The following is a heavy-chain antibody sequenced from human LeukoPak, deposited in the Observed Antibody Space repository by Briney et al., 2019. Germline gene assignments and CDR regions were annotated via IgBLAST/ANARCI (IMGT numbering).Heavy chain of an antibody. D-gene: IGHD2-2*02. CDR2: IYYSGST. Sequence: SETLSLTCTVSGGSISSGDYYWGWIRQPPGKGLEWIGSIYYSGSTYYNPSLKSRVTISVDTSKNQFSLKLSSVTAADTAVYYCARAQDIVVVPAAIYFDYWGQGTLVTVSS. CDR1: GGSISSGDYY. CDR3: ARAQDIVVVPAAIYFDY. V-gene: IGHV4-39*07. J-gene: IGHJ4*02.